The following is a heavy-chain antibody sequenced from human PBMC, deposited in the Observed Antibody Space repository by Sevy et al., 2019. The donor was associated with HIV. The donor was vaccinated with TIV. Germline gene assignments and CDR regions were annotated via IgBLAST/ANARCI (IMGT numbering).Heavy chain of an antibody. D-gene: IGHD3-22*01. CDR3: ARGSNYYDSQTPFDY. CDR2: IKQDGSEK. V-gene: IGHV3-7*03. Sequence: GGSLRLSCEASGFTFSSYWMSWVRQAPGKGLEWVANIKQDGSEKYDVDSVKGRFTISRDNAKKSLYLQMNSLRAEDTAVYYCARGSNYYDSQTPFDYWGQGPLVTVSS. CDR1: GFTFSSYW. J-gene: IGHJ4*02.